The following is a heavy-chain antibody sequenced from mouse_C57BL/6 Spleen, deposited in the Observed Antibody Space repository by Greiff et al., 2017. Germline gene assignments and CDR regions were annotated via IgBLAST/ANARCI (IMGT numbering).Heavy chain of an antibody. CDR1: GFNIKDDY. CDR3: TTYYGSVDY. D-gene: IGHD1-1*01. CDR2: IDPENGDT. Sequence: EVQLQESGAELVRPGASVKLSCTASGFNIKDDYMHWVKQRPEQGLEWIGWIDPENGDTEYASKFQGKATITADTSSNTAYLQLSSLTSEDTAVYYCTTYYGSVDYWGQGTTLTVSS. V-gene: IGHV14-4*01. J-gene: IGHJ2*01.